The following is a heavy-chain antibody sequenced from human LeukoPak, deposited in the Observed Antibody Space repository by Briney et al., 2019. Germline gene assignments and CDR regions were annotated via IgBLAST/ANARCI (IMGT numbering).Heavy chain of an antibody. CDR1: GFTFSSYS. V-gene: IGHV3-21*01. CDR2: ISSSSSYI. D-gene: IGHD3-22*01. Sequence: GGSLRLSCAASGFTFSSYSMNWVRQAPGKGLEWVSSISSSSSYIYYADSVKGRFTISRDNAKNSLYLQMNSLRAEDTAVYYCARDTRITMIVVVSALDYWGQGTLVTVSS. CDR3: ARDTRITMIVVVSALDY. J-gene: IGHJ4*02.